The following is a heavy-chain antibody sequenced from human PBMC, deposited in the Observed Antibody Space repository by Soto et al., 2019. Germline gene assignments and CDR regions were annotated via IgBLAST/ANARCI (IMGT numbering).Heavy chain of an antibody. CDR3: ARSDSQTFNWLDS. CDR1: GYTFTKYD. D-gene: IGHD3-22*01. V-gene: IGHV1-8*01. J-gene: IGHJ5*01. Sequence: QVQLVQSGAEVKTPGASVKVSCKASGYTFTKYDMNWVRQATGQGLEWMGWMNPTSGNTGYAQKFQGRLTMTWDTAIDIAQIELSSLRNAHTAVYYCARSDSQTFNWLDSSGQGTLV. CDR2: MNPTSGNT.